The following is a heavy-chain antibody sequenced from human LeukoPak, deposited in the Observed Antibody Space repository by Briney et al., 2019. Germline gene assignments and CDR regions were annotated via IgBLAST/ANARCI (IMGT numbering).Heavy chain of an antibody. CDR3: ARDRAGYYYYYGMDV. CDR2: IYYSGST. Sequence: PSGTLSLPCTVSGGSIISYYWSWSRQPPGKGREGIGYIYYSGSTNYNPSLKSRVTISVDTSKNQFSLKLSSVTAADTAVYYCARDRAGYYYYYGMDVWGQGTTVTVSS. CDR1: GGSIISYY. J-gene: IGHJ6*02. V-gene: IGHV4-59*01. D-gene: IGHD3-10*01.